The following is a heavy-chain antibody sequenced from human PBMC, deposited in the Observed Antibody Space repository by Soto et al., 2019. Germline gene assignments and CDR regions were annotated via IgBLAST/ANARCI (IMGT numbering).Heavy chain of an antibody. Sequence: SETLSLTCTVSGGSISSSSYYWGWIRQPPGKGLEWIGSIYYSGSTYYNPSLKSRVTISVDTSKNQFSLKLSSVTAADTAVYYCARRGYDFWSGYYYYGMDVWGEGTTVTVSS. CDR1: GGSISSSSYY. J-gene: IGHJ6*04. D-gene: IGHD3-3*01. CDR2: IYYSGST. V-gene: IGHV4-39*01. CDR3: ARRGYDFWSGYYYYGMDV.